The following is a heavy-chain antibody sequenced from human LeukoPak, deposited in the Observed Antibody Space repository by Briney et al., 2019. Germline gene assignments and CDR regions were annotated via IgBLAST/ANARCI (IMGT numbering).Heavy chain of an antibody. CDR2: ISHDGSNI. CDR1: GFTFSSYG. Sequence: PGGSLRLSCAASGFTFSSYGMHWVRQAPGKGLEWVALISHDGSNIYYADSVKGRFTISRDNSKNTLYLQMNSLRAEDTAVYYCVRSGSEGALDYWGQGTLVTVSS. J-gene: IGHJ4*02. D-gene: IGHD3-16*01. CDR3: VRSGSEGALDY. V-gene: IGHV3-33*05.